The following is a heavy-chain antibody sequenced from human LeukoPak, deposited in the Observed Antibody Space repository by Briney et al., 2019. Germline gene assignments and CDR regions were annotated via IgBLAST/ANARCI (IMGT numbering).Heavy chain of an antibody. CDR2: IYYSGST. J-gene: IGHJ4*02. Sequence: SETLSLTCTVSGGSISSSSYYWGWIRQPPGKGLEWIGSIYYSGSTYYNPSLKSRVTISVDTSKNQFSLKLSSVTAADTAVYYCARYYGSGRPQTVDSKGLAPSDYWGQGTLVTVSS. V-gene: IGHV4-39*01. D-gene: IGHD4-17*01. CDR3: ARYYGSGRPQTVDSKGLAPSDY. CDR1: GGSISSSSYY.